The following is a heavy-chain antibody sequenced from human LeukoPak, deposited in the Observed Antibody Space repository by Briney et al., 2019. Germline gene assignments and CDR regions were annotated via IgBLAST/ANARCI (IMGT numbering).Heavy chain of an antibody. D-gene: IGHD1-26*01. V-gene: IGHV1-18*01. CDR3: ARDPGIAGALPLNAFDI. Sequence: ASVKVSCKASGYTFTSYGISWVRQAPGQGLEWMGWISAYNGNTNYAQKLQGRVTMTTDTSTSTAYMELRSLRSDDTAVYYCARDPGIAGALPLNAFDIWGQGTMVTVSS. J-gene: IGHJ3*02. CDR1: GYTFTSYG. CDR2: ISAYNGNT.